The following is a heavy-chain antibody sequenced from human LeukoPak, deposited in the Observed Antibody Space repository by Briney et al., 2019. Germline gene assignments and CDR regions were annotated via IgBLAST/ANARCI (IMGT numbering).Heavy chain of an antibody. CDR2: IFHDGST. V-gene: IGHV4-4*02. Sequence: SGTPSLTCVVSGNSISSDYWWSWVRQSPGKGLEWIGEIFHDGSTNPNPSLESRLTMSVDKSKNQFSLELRSVTAADTVVYYCTREVNYDSSGVWGQGTKVIVSS. CDR1: GNSISSDYW. CDR3: TREVNYDSSGV. J-gene: IGHJ3*01. D-gene: IGHD3-22*01.